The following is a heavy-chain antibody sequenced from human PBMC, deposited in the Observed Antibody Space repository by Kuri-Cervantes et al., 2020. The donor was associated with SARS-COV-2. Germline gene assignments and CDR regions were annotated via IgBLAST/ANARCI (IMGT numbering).Heavy chain of an antibody. CDR1: GGALTTYNW. J-gene: IGHJ3*02. V-gene: IGHV4-4*02. CDR3: ARESSYTFDI. Sequence: GSLRLSCVVSGGALTTYNWWTWVRQPPGKGLHWIGEIFHDGSTKFNPSLSLRGRVTMSLDKSKTQLSLNLTSVTAADTAVYYCARESSYTFDIWGQGTLVTVSS. CDR2: IFHDGST. D-gene: IGHD6-6*01.